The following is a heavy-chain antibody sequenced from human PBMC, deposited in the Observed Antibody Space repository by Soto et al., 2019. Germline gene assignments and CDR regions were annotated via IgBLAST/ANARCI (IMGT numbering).Heavy chain of an antibody. Sequence: GGSLRLSCAASGFTFNTYGMYWVRQAPGKGLEWVAAISYDGSNKYHADSVKGRFTISRDNSKNTLYLQMNSLRVEDTTVYYCAKDIVRYTYGACDYWGQGALVTVSS. D-gene: IGHD5-18*01. CDR2: ISYDGSNK. V-gene: IGHV3-30*18. CDR3: AKDIVRYTYGACDY. CDR1: GFTFNTYG. J-gene: IGHJ4*02.